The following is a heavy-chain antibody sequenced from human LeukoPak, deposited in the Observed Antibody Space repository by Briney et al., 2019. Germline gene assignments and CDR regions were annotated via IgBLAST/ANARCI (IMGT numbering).Heavy chain of an antibody. V-gene: IGHV4-61*01. D-gene: IGHD1-26*01. CDR2: IYYSGST. CDR1: GGPVSSGSYY. CDR3: AIDHSGTYFGFYYYGMDV. J-gene: IGHJ6*02. Sequence: SETLSLTCTVSGGPVSSGSYYWTWIRQPPGKGLECIGYIYYSGSTNYNHSLNNQVPISVDTSDNQFSLNLSSVTAADTAVYYCAIDHSGTYFGFYYYGMDVWGQGTTVTVPS.